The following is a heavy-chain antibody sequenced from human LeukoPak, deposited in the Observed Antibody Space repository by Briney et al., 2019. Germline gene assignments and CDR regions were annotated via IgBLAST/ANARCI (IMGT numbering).Heavy chain of an antibody. D-gene: IGHD6-13*01. CDR1: GFTFSSYW. CDR2: IKQDGSEK. V-gene: IGHV3-7*01. Sequence: GGSLRLSCAASGFTFSSYWMSWVRQAPGKGLEWVANIKQDGSEKYYADSVKGRFTISRDNAKNSLYLQMNSLRAEDTAVYYCARDAIAAAGTGWSPFSQNRIIYYFDYWGQGTLVTVSS. CDR3: ARDAIAAAGTGWSPFSQNRIIYYFDY. J-gene: IGHJ4*02.